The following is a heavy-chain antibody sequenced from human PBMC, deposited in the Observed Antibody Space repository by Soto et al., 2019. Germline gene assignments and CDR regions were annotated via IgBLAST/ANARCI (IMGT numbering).Heavy chain of an antibody. CDR2: VKSKADGGTM. Sequence: GGSLRLSCAASGFTFTSAWMSWVRQAPGKGLEWVGRVKSKADGGTMGYAAPVKDRFVNSRDDSSNTLYLQMNSLRTEDTAVYYCTTDLHNYIWGSYRPGGDYWGQGTLVTVSS. CDR3: TTDLHNYIWGSYRPGGDY. CDR1: GFTFTSAW. D-gene: IGHD3-16*02. J-gene: IGHJ4*02. V-gene: IGHV3-15*01.